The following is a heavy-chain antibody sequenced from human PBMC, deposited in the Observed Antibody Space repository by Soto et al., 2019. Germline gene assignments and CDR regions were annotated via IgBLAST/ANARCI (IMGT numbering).Heavy chain of an antibody. CDR1: GYTFTTHA. V-gene: IGHV1-3*01. CDR2: INGGAGQT. CDR3: ARGKGMEENYYYYGLDI. J-gene: IGHJ6*02. Sequence: ASVKVSCKASGYTFTTHAMHWVRQAPGQSLEWMGWINGGAGQTKHSQRFQGRVNITRDTSASTAYMELSSLRSEDTAVYYCARGKGMEENYYYYGLDIWGQGTTVTVSS. D-gene: IGHD1-1*01.